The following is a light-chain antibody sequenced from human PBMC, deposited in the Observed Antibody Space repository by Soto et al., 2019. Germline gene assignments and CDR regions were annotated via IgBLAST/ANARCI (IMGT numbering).Light chain of an antibody. CDR2: WAS. J-gene: IGKJ4*01. Sequence: DIVMTKSPASPPVPQPETATIHYMFIQSVLYSSNNKNYLAWYQQKPGQPPKLLIYWASTRESGVPDRFSGSGSGTDFTLTISSLQAEDVAVYYCQQYYSTPLTFGGGTKVDIK. CDR3: QQYYSTPLT. CDR1: QSVLYSSNNKNY. V-gene: IGKV4-1*01.